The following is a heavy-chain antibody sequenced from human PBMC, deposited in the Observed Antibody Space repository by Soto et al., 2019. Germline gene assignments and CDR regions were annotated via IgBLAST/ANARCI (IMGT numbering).Heavy chain of an antibody. CDR2: MYYSGDT. J-gene: IGHJ6*02. D-gene: IGHD2-21*02. V-gene: IGHV4-59*01. CDR3: ARSDWIDYFYNGMDV. Sequence: QVQLQESGPGLVKPSETLSLTCTVSGGSINNYYWVWLRQPPGEGLEWIGHMYYSGDTDYNPSLKSRVAISVDTATNRFSLRLTSVTAADTAVYYCARSDWIDYFYNGMDVWGQGTTVIVSS. CDR1: GGSINNYY.